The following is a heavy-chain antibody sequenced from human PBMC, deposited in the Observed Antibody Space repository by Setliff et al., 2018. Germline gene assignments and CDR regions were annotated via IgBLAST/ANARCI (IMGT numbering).Heavy chain of an antibody. J-gene: IGHJ5*02. D-gene: IGHD2-15*01. CDR2: IIPMFGTP. CDR3: ARSPAVLGIVYLDP. V-gene: IGHV1-69*05. Sequence: ASVKVSCKASGDSFSNYAISWMRQAPGQGLEWMGGIIPMFGTPAYTQKFQDRVTITTDESTSTAYMELNSLTSEDTAVYYCARSPAVLGIVYLDPWGQGTLVTVSS. CDR1: GDSFSNYA.